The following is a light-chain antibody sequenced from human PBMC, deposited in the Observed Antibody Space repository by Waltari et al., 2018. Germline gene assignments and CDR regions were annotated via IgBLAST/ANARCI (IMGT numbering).Light chain of an antibody. V-gene: IGLV3-19*01. Sequence: SSELTQDPAVSVALGQTVRITCQGDSLRTYYASWYQQRPGQAPVLVIYGKNNRPSGIPDRFSGSSSGNTASLTISGDQAEDEADYYCNARDSSGNHVLFGGGTKLTVL. J-gene: IGLJ2*01. CDR2: GKN. CDR1: SLRTYY. CDR3: NARDSSGNHVL.